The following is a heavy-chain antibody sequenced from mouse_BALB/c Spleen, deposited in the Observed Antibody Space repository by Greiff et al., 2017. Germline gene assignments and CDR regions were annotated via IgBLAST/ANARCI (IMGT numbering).Heavy chain of an antibody. Sequence: EVKLVESGGGLVQPGGSLRLSCATSGFTFTDYYMSWVRQPPGKALEWLGFIRNKANGYTTEYSASMKGRFTISRDNSQSILYLQMNTLRAEDSATYYCARDMRYYGSSNYFDYWGQGTTLTVSS. J-gene: IGHJ2*01. V-gene: IGHV7-3*02. CDR3: ARDMRYYGSSNYFDY. CDR1: GFTFTDYY. D-gene: IGHD1-1*01. CDR2: IRNKANGYTT.